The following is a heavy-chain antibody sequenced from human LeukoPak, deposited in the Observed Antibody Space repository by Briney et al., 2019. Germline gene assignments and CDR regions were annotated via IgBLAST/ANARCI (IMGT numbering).Heavy chain of an antibody. D-gene: IGHD2-15*01. J-gene: IGHJ3*02. CDR2: IYYSGNT. CDR1: GGSISSYY. Sequence: SETLSLTCTVSGGSISSYYWSWIRQPPGKGLEWIGYIYYSGNTNYNPSLKSRVTISGDTSKNQFSLRLSSVTAADTAVYYCARGYCRGGPCYYGAFDIWGQGTMVTVSS. CDR3: ARGYCRGGPCYYGAFDI. V-gene: IGHV4-59*01.